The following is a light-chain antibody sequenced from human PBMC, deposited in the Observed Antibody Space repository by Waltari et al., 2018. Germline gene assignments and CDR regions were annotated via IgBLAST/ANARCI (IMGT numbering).Light chain of an antibody. CDR2: EVN. V-gene: IGLV2-8*01. J-gene: IGLJ3*02. CDR1: RSDVGGYVY. Sequence: QSALTQPPSASGSLGQSVTISCTGIRSDVGGYVYVSWYQQPPGKAPKVIIYEVNKRPSGVPGRFSGSRSGNTASLTVSGLQAEDEADYYCSSYAGSNRVFGGGTRLTVL. CDR3: SSYAGSNRV.